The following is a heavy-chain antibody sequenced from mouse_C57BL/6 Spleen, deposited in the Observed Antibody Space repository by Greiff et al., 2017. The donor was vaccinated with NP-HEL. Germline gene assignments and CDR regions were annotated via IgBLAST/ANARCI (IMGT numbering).Heavy chain of an antibody. CDR1: GYTFTSYW. V-gene: IGHV1-69*01. CDR3: ARRDMDY. J-gene: IGHJ4*01. Sequence: QVQLQQPGAELVMPGASVKLSCKASGYTFTSYWMHWVKQRPGQGLEWIGEIDPSDSYTNYNQKFKGKSTLTVDKSSSTAYMQRSSLTSEDSAVYYCARRDMDYWGQGTSVTVSS. CDR2: IDPSDSYT.